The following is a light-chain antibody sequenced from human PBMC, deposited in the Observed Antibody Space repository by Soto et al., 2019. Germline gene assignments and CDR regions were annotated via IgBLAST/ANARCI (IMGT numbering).Light chain of an antibody. CDR3: ASWDDRLKGYV. V-gene: IGLV1-44*01. J-gene: IGLJ1*01. CDR1: RSNIGSNS. Sequence: QSVLTQPPSVSGTPGQRVIISCSGSRSNIGSNSVNWYQQLPGTAPKLLIYINDQRPSVVPDRFSGSTSGTSVSLAISGLQSEDEADYYCASWDDRLKGYVFGTGTKVTVL. CDR2: IND.